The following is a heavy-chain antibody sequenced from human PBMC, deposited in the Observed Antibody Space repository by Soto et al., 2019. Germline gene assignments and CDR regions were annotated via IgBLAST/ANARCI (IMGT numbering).Heavy chain of an antibody. CDR3: ARDPHEQLVRWGTSGKNYYYGMDV. D-gene: IGHD6-6*01. J-gene: IGHJ6*02. V-gene: IGHV1-18*04. CDR2: ISAYNGNT. Sequence: QVQLVQSGAEVKKPGASVKVSCKASGYTFTSYGISWVRQAPGQGLEWMGWISAYNGNTNYAQKLQGRVTMTTNTSTSTAYMELRSLRSDDTAVYYCARDPHEQLVRWGTSGKNYYYGMDVWGQGTTVTVSS. CDR1: GYTFTSYG.